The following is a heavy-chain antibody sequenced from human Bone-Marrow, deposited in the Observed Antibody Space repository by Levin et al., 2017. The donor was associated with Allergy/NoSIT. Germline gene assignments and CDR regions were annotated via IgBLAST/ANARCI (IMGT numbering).Heavy chain of an antibody. V-gene: IGHV3-30*18. J-gene: IGHJ6*02. CDR1: GFTFSSYG. Sequence: GESLKISCAASGFTFSSYGMHWVRQAPGKGLEWVAVISYDGSNKYYADSVKGRFTISRDNSKNTLYLQMNSLRAEDTAVYYCAKLPPSLVGASHLVTGMDVWGQGTTVTVSS. D-gene: IGHD1-26*01. CDR2: ISYDGSNK. CDR3: AKLPPSLVGASHLVTGMDV.